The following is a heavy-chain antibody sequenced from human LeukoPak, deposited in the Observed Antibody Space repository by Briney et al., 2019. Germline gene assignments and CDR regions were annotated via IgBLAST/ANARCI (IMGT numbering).Heavy chain of an antibody. V-gene: IGHV3-48*03. CDR2: ISRGGSTI. D-gene: IGHD2-15*01. J-gene: IGHJ4*02. CDR1: GFTFSTFE. CDR3: ARPFYCSGGSCYSGLGY. Sequence: GGSLRLSCAASGFTFSTFEMNWVRQAPGKGLEWVSYISRGGSTIYYAGSVKGRFTISRDNARNSLFLQMNSLRAEDTAVYYCARPFYCSGGSCYSGLGYWGQGTLVTVSS.